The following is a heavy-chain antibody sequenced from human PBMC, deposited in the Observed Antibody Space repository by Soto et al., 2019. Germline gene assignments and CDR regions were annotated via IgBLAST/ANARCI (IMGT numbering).Heavy chain of an antibody. CDR3: ARVGGYCSGGSCSSDWFDP. V-gene: IGHV4-59*01. CDR1: GDSISSYY. Sequence: PSETLSLTCTVSGDSISSYYWSWIRQPLGKGLEWIGYIYYSGSTNYNPSLKSRVTISVDTSKNQFSLKLSSVTAADTAVYYCARVGGYCSGGSCSSDWFDPWGQGTLVTVS. J-gene: IGHJ5*02. CDR2: IYYSGST. D-gene: IGHD2-15*01.